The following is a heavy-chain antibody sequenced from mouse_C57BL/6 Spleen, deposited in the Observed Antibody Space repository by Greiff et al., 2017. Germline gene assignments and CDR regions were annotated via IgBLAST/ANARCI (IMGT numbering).Heavy chain of an antibody. CDR1: GYTFTSYW. J-gene: IGHJ1*03. D-gene: IGHD2-4*01. CDR2: IDPNSGGT. V-gene: IGHV1-72*01. CDR3: ARSGGRYDYDAYWYFDV. Sequence: VKLQESGAELVKPGASVKLSCKASGYTFTSYWMHWVKQRPGRGLEWIGRIDPNSGGTKYNEKFKSKATLTVDKPSSTAYMQLSSLTSEDSAVYYCARSGGRYDYDAYWYFDVWGTGTTVTVSS.